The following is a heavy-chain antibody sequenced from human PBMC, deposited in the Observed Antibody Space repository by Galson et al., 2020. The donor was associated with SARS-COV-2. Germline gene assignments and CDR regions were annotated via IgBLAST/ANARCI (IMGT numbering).Heavy chain of an antibody. CDR3: ARGFFPFRSGSYYRYFDF. Sequence: SETLSLTCAVSGGSIGSGDYSWSWIQQPPGKGLEWIGYIYHTGNTYYNPSLKSRVTISIDRSKNQFSLNLNSMTAADTAVYYCARGFFPFRSGSYYRYFDFWGQGTLVTVSS. D-gene: IGHD3-10*01. CDR2: IYHTGNT. V-gene: IGHV4-30-2*01. CDR1: GGSIGSGDYS. J-gene: IGHJ4*02.